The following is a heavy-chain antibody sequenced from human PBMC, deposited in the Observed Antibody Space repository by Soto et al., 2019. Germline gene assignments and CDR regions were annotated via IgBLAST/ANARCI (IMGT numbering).Heavy chain of an antibody. CDR2: ISGRSGVP. CDR1: GLTLRSYA. CDR3: AKGGAFTGGFDP. Sequence: EGQLLQSGGDLVQPGGSLRLSCAGSGLTLRSYAMTWIRQTPEKGLEWVSTISGRSGVPSYADSVNGRFTVSRDNSKNTLWLQMNSLRPDETAIYYCAKGGAFTGGFDPWGQGTLVTVAS. V-gene: IGHV3-23*01. J-gene: IGHJ5*02. D-gene: IGHD3-16*01.